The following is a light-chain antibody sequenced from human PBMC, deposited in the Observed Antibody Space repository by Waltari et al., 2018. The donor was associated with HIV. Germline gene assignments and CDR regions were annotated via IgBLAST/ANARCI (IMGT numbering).Light chain of an antibody. CDR3: SSYAGNTILI. CDR2: EVT. CDR1: SSAIGAYNL. J-gene: IGLJ2*01. Sequence: QSALTQPPSASGSPGPSVTISCTGTSSAIGAYNLVSWYQQYSGKAPKLMIFEVTKRPSGVPDRFSGSKSGNTASLTVSGLQAEDEADYYCSSYAGNTILIFGGGTKVTVL. V-gene: IGLV2-8*01.